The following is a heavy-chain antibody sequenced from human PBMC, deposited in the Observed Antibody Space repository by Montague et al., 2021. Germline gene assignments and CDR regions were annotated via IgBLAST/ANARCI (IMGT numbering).Heavy chain of an antibody. CDR1: GGSISSSSYY. J-gene: IGHJ4*02. CDR3: ARHPVMPVAGTGQYYFDY. D-gene: IGHD6-19*01. Sequence: SETLSLTCTVSGGSISSSSYYWGWIRQPPGKGLEWIGSIYYSGSTYYNPSLKSRLTISVDTSKNQFSLKLSSVTAADTAVYYCARHPVMPVAGTGQYYFDYWGQGTLVTVSS. CDR2: IYYSGST. V-gene: IGHV4-39*01.